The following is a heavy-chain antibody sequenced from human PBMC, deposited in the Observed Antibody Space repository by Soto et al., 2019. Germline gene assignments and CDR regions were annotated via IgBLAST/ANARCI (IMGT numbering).Heavy chain of an antibody. V-gene: IGHV1-69*06. CDR1: GGTFSSYA. CDR3: ARVYRQQQLVHYDY. D-gene: IGHD6-13*01. Sequence: QVQLVQSGAEVKKPGSSVKVSCKASGGTFSSYAISWVRQAPGQGLEWMGGIIPIFGTANYAQKFQGRVTITADKSTSTAYMELSSLRSEDKAVYYWARVYRQQQLVHYDYWGQGTLVTVSS. CDR2: IIPIFGTA. J-gene: IGHJ4*02.